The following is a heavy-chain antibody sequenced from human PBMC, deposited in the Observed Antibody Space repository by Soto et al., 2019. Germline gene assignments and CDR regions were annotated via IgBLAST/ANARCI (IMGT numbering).Heavy chain of an antibody. CDR2: INPIKGDT. V-gene: IGHV1-18*01. D-gene: IGHD2-2*02. CDR3: ARVKVPAAILGAFDL. Sequence: ASVKVSCKASGYTFSTYGITWVRQAPGQGLDWMGWINPIKGDTNSAAIFQDRVTMITDTSTRTAYMELRSLKSDDTAVYYCARVKVPAAILGAFDLWGQGTLVTVSS. CDR1: GYTFSTYG. J-gene: IGHJ3*01.